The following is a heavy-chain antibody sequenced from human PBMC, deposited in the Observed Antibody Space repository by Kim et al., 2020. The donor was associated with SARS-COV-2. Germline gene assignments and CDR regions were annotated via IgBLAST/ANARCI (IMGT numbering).Heavy chain of an antibody. D-gene: IGHD3-10*01. CDR2: ISYDGSNK. V-gene: IGHV3-30*18. Sequence: GGSLRLSCAASGFTFSSYGMHWVRQAPGKGLEWVAVISYDGSNKYYADSVKGRFTISRDNSKNTLYLQMNSLRAEDTAVYYCAKDLIDRHLNRWFECHYYYYGMDVWGQGTTVTVSS. CDR1: GFTFSSYG. CDR3: AKDLIDRHLNRWFECHYYYYGMDV. J-gene: IGHJ6*02.